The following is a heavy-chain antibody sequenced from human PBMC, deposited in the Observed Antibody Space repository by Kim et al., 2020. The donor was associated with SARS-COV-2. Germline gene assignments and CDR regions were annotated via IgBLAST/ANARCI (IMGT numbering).Heavy chain of an antibody. CDR3: ARGRAGVVPSPILGIGPHFAYYAMDV. Sequence: SETLSLTCAVYGGSFSGYHWTWIRQPPGRGLEWIGEINHSGSTNCHPSLKRRVTISLDTSKNQFSLKLRSVTAADTAVYCCARGRAGVVPSPILGIGPHFAYYAMDVWGQGTTVTVSS. CDR1: GGSFSGYH. V-gene: IGHV4-34*01. CDR2: INHSGST. D-gene: IGHD2-2*02. J-gene: IGHJ6*02.